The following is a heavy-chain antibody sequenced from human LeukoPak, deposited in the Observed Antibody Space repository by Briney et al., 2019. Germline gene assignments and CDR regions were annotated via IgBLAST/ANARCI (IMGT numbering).Heavy chain of an antibody. CDR2: IYPSDSDI. J-gene: IGHJ4*02. D-gene: IGHD6-13*01. CDR1: GYSFTTYW. Sequence: GESLKISCKGSGYSFTTYWIGWVRQMPGKGLESMGIIYPSDSDIKYNPSFQGQVTISADKSISTAYLRWSSLKTSDTAMYYCAKHGGGPDSSWDYWGQGTLVTVSS. CDR3: AKHGGGPDSSWDY. V-gene: IGHV5-51*01.